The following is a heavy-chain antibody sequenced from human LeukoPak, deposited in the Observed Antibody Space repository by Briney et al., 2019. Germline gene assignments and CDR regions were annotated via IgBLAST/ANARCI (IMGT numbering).Heavy chain of an antibody. CDR3: ARGLAAVANWFDP. CDR2: IYPGDSDT. Sequence: GGSLQISCKGSGYPFTSYWMGWVRQVTGKGLEWMGIIYPGDSDTRYSPSFQGQVTISADKSISTAYLQWSSLKASDTAMYYCARGLAAVANWFDPWGQGTLVTVSS. V-gene: IGHV5-51*01. J-gene: IGHJ5*02. D-gene: IGHD6-19*01. CDR1: GYPFTSYW.